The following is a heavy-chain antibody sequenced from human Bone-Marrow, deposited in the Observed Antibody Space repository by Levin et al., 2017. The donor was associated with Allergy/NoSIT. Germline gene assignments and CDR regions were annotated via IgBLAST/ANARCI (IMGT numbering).Heavy chain of an antibody. CDR3: ARDLYDILTGLDY. CDR2: ISGSGNTV. CDR1: GFTFGDYY. V-gene: IGHV3-11*01. Sequence: PGESLKISCAASGFTFGDYYMTWVRQAPGKGLEWVSHISGSGNTVFYADSVKGRFTISRDNSNNSLFLQMTNLRVEDTATYYCARDLYDILTGLDYWGQGSLVTVSS. D-gene: IGHD3-9*01. J-gene: IGHJ4*02.